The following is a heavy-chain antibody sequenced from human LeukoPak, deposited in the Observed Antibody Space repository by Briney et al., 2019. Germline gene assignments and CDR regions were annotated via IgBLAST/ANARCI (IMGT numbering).Heavy chain of an antibody. CDR2: ISAYNGNT. CDR3: ARGPYTYGSDYFYGMDV. D-gene: IGHD5-18*01. CDR1: GYTFTSYG. V-gene: IGHV1-18*01. J-gene: IGHJ6*02. Sequence: ASVKVSCKASGYTFTSYGISWVRQAPGQGLEWMGWISAYNGNTNYAQKLQGRVTMTTDTSTSTAYMELRSLRSDDTAVYYCARGPYTYGSDYFYGMDVWGQGTSVTVSS.